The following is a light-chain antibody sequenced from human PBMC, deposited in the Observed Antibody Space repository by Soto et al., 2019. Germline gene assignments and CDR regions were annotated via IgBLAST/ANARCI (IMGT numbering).Light chain of an antibody. CDR1: AGAVTSAYY. V-gene: IGLV7-43*01. Sequence: QTVVTQEPSLTVSPGGTVTLTCASSAGAVTSAYYTNWLQQQPGQAPRALIYSTSEKHSWTPARFSGSLLGGKAALTLSAAQPEDEADYYCLLYYGGAHVLFGGGTQLTVL. J-gene: IGLJ2*01. CDR2: STS. CDR3: LLYYGGAHVL.